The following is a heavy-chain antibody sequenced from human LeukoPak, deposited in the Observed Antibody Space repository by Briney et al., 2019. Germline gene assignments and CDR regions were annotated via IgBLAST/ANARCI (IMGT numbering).Heavy chain of an antibody. Sequence: GGSLRLSCAASGFSFSDAWMSWVSQIPGKGLEWVGRIESKTDGGTTDYAAPVKGRFTISRDDSTNTLYLQMNSLKSEDTAVYYCTTYGSGRKFDYWGQGILATVSS. V-gene: IGHV3-15*04. CDR3: TTYGSGRKFDY. J-gene: IGHJ4*02. CDR2: IESKTDGGTT. D-gene: IGHD3-10*01. CDR1: GFSFSDAW.